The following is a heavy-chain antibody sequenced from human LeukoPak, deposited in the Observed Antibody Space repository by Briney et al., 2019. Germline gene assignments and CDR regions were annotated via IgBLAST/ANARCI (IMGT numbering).Heavy chain of an antibody. J-gene: IGHJ4*02. CDR3: ARDQTYCSSTSCPFDY. CDR1: GGSISSYY. V-gene: IGHV4-4*07. D-gene: IGHD2-2*01. Sequence: SETLSLTCTVSGGSISSYYWSWIRQPAGKGLEWIGRVYTSGSTNYNPSLKSRVTMSVDTSKNQLSLKLSSVTAADTAVYYCARDQTYCSSTSCPFDYWGQRTLVTVSS. CDR2: VYTSGST.